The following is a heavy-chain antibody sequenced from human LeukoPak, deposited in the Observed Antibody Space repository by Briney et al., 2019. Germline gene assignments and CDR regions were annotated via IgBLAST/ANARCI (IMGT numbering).Heavy chain of an antibody. V-gene: IGHV1-58*01. J-gene: IGHJ6*02. CDR2: IVVGSDST. Sequence: SVKVSCKASGFTFSNSAFQWVRQARGQGLEWIGWIVVGSDSTKYAQKFQERVSITRDMSTSTAYMELSSLRSEDTAVYYCTAEVYRGYVYSYYYGMDVWGQGTTVTVSS. D-gene: IGHD5-12*01. CDR3: TAEVYRGYVYSYYYGMDV. CDR1: GFTFSNSA.